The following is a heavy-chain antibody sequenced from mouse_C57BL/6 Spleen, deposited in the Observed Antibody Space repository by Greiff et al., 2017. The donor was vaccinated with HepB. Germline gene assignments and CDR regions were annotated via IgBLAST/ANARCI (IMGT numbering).Heavy chain of an antibody. J-gene: IGHJ2*01. CDR3: ARWTYSNYYFDY. CDR2: ISYDGSN. D-gene: IGHD2-5*01. V-gene: IGHV3-6*01. Sequence: EVQLQESGPGLVKPSQSLSLTCSVTGYSITSGYYWNWIRQFPGNKLEWMGYISYDGSNNYNPSLKNRISIARDTSKNQYFLKLNSVTTEDTATYYCARWTYSNYYFDYWGQGTTLTVSS. CDR1: GYSITSGYY.